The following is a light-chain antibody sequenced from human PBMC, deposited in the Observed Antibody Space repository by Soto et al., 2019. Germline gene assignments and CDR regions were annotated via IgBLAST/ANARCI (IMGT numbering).Light chain of an antibody. CDR2: DAS. Sequence: EIVMTQYPDTLSVSPGETVTLSCRASQSVRTNLAWYQHKPGQSPRLLIYDASNRATGIPARFSGSGSGTDFTLTISSLEHEDFAVYYCQQRSNWLTFGQGTRLEIK. CDR3: QQRSNWLT. J-gene: IGKJ5*01. V-gene: IGKV3-11*01. CDR1: QSVRTN.